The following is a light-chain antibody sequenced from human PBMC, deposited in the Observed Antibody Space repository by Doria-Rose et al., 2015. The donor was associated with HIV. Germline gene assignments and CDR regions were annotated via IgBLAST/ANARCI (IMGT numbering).Light chain of an antibody. Sequence: QSALTQPASVSGSPGQSITISCTGTSSDVGYHKYVSWYQQYPGKAPKLIISGVTKRPSGVSDRFSGSKSGNTASLTTSGLQAEDEAEYFCSSYTSGSSFVFGGGTKLTV. CDR2: GVT. V-gene: IGLV2-14*03. CDR3: SSYTSGSSFV. J-gene: IGLJ2*01. CDR1: SSDVGYHKY.